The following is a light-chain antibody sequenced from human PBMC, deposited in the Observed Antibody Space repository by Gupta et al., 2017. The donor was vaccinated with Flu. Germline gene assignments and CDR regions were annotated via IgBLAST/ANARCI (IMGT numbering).Light chain of an antibody. CDR2: GAS. CDR1: QTVNNNF. Sequence: DTLYLSPGERATPSCGASQTVNNNFLAWYQQKPGPAPRLLISGASKRAAGIPDRFNGSGSGTDFTLTINKVEPEDFAVYFCQQEGNSPHTFGGGTDVDVK. CDR3: QQEGNSPHT. J-gene: IGKJ4*01. V-gene: IGKV3D-20*01.